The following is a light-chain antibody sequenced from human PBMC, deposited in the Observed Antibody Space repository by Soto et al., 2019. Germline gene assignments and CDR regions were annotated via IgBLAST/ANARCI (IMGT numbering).Light chain of an antibody. CDR1: QGIRNS. Sequence: IQMTQSPSSLSGSVGDRVTITCRASQGIRNSLGWHQQKPGKAPRLLIYEASSLESGFPSRFRGSGSEADFPLTISGMQPDDSATYYCQQFIDRWTFGQGTKVDIK. CDR2: EAS. V-gene: IGKV1D-13*01. CDR3: QQFIDRWT. J-gene: IGKJ1*01.